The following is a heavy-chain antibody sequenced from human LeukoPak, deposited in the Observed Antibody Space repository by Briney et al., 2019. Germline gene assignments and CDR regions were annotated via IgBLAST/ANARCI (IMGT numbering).Heavy chain of an antibody. J-gene: IGHJ4*02. CDR1: GGSFNSHY. D-gene: IGHD4-17*01. V-gene: IGHV4-34*01. CDR2: INHSGST. Sequence: SETLSLTCAVYGGSFNSHYWSWIRQTPGKGLEWIGEINHSGSTYYNPSLKSRVTISVDRSKNQFSLKLSSVTAADTAVYYCARTAHLDYGDYLDYWGQGTLVTVSS. CDR3: ARTAHLDYGDYLDY.